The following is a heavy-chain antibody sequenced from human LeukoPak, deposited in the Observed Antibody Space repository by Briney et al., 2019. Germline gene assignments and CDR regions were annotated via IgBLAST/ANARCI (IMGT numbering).Heavy chain of an antibody. V-gene: IGHV1-24*01. CDR1: GYTLTELS. CDR3: ARDQGPYYYDSSGSGFDP. J-gene: IGHJ5*02. Sequence: ASMKVSCKVSGYTLTELSMHWVRQAPGKGLEWMGGFDPEDGETIYAQKFQGRVTMTEDTSTDTAYMELSSLRSEDTAVYYCARDQGPYYYDSSGSGFDPWGQGTLVTVSS. D-gene: IGHD3-22*01. CDR2: FDPEDGET.